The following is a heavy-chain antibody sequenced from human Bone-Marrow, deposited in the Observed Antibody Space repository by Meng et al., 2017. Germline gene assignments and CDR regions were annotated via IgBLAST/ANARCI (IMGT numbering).Heavy chain of an antibody. CDR3: ARDTDSYGSRRPSYGMDV. J-gene: IGHJ6*02. D-gene: IGHD5-18*01. CDR2: IYRSGST. CDR1: GYSISSGYY. V-gene: IGHV4-38-2*01. Sequence: SETLSLTCAVSGYSISSGYYWGWIRQSPGKGLEWIGSIYRSGSTYSNPSLQSRVTISVDTSNDQFSLKLSSVTAADTAMYYCARDTDSYGSRRPSYGMDVWGQGTTVTVSS.